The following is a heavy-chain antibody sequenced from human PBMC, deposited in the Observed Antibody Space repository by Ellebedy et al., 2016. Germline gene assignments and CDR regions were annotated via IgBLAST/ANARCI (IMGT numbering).Heavy chain of an antibody. CDR1: GGTGSSFG. Sequence: SVKVSCXSSGGTGSSFGIGWVRQAPGQGLEWMGGIIPIFGTANYAQNFQGRVTITADESTSTAYMQLSSLRSEDTAVYYCARLRTTVVMQNAFDLWGQGTVVTVSS. J-gene: IGHJ3*01. V-gene: IGHV1-69*13. CDR3: ARLRTTVVMQNAFDL. CDR2: IIPIFGTA. D-gene: IGHD4-23*01.